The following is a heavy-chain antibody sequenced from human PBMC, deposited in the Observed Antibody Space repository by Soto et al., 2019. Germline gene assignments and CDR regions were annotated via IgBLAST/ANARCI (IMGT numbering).Heavy chain of an antibody. D-gene: IGHD3-3*01. J-gene: IGHJ3*02. V-gene: IGHV3-23*01. CDR3: AKDGITIFGVVTDAFDI. Sequence: EVQLLESGGGLVQPGGSLRLSCAASGFTFSSYAMSWVRQAPGKGLEWVSAISGSGGSTYYADSVKGRFTISRDNSKNTLYLHMNSLRAEDTGVYYCAKDGITIFGVVTDAFDIWGQGTMVTVSS. CDR1: GFTFSSYA. CDR2: ISGSGGST.